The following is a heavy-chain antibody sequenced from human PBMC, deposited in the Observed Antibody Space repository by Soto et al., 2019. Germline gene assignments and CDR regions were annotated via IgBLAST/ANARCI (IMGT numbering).Heavy chain of an antibody. CDR1: GYSISSSNW. Sequence: SETLSLTCAVSGYSISSSNWWGWIRQPPGKGLEWIGYIYYSGSTNYNPSLKSRVTISVDTSKNQFSLKLSSVTAADTAVYYCARVGEHYDFWGPSRYGMDVWGQGTTVTVSS. V-gene: IGHV4-28*03. D-gene: IGHD3-3*01. CDR3: ARVGEHYDFWGPSRYGMDV. CDR2: IYYSGST. J-gene: IGHJ6*02.